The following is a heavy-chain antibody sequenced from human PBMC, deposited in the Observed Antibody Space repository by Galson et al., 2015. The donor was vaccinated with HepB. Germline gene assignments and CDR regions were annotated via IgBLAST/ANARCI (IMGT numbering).Heavy chain of an antibody. V-gene: IGHV3-11*01. J-gene: IGHJ1*01. CDR2: ISSSGASA. CDR1: GSIFSDYY. D-gene: IGHD6-13*01. Sequence: SLRLSCAASGSIFSDYYMSWIRQAPGKGLEWVSYISSSGASAYYADSVKGRFTISRDNAKNSLYLQMNSLRAEDTAVYYCARSYSSSWFIYFQHWGQGTLVTVSS. CDR3: ARSYSSSWFIYFQH.